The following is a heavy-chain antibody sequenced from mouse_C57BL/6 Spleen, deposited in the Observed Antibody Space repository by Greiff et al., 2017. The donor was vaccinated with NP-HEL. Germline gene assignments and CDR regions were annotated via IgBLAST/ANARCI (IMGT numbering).Heavy chain of an antibody. CDR1: GFTFSSYA. D-gene: IGHD1-1*01. V-gene: IGHV5-4*01. Sequence: DVQLVESGGGLVKPGGSLKLSCAASGFTFSSYAMSWVRQTPEKRLEWVATISDGGSYTYYPDNVKGRFTISRDNAKNNLYLEMSHLKSEDTAMYYCARDGLLHYFDYWGQGTTLTVSS. J-gene: IGHJ2*01. CDR2: ISDGGSYT. CDR3: ARDGLLHYFDY.